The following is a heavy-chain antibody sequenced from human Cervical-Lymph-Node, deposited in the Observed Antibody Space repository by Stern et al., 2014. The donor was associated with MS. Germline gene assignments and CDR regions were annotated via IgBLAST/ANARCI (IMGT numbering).Heavy chain of an antibody. J-gene: IGHJ4*02. CDR3: ARGVFTGFFFDY. D-gene: IGHD2-8*02. V-gene: IGHV3-66*02. Sequence: EVQLVESGGGLVQPGGSLRLSCAVSGFTVSSNYMSWVRQAPGKGLDCVSVIYSGGSTYNADSVKGRFTISRDNSKNTLYLQMNSLRVEDTAVYYCARGVFTGFFFDYWGQGTLVTVSS. CDR2: IYSGGST. CDR1: GFTVSSNY.